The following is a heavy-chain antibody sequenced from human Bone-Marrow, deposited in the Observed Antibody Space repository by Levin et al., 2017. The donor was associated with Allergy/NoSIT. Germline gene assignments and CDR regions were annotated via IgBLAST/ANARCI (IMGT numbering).Heavy chain of an antibody. CDR3: AKGVLTGTTRVSSDY. CDR2: ISGGGGTT. D-gene: IGHD1-7*01. Sequence: PGVSLRLSCAASGFAFSSYAMKWVRQAPGKGLEWVSVISGGGGTTYYANSVKGRFTISRDNSKNTLYLQMNSLRAEDTALYYCAKGVLTGTTRVSSDYWGQGTLVTVSS. V-gene: IGHV3-23*01. J-gene: IGHJ4*02. CDR1: GFAFSSYA.